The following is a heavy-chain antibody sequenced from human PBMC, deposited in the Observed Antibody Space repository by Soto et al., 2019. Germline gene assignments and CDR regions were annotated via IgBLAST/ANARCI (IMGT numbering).Heavy chain of an antibody. CDR2: INHSGST. CDR3: ARGGGPRITIFGVVIASVYNWFDP. J-gene: IGHJ5*02. V-gene: IGHV4-34*01. Sequence: SETLSLTCAVYGGSFSGYYWSWIRQPPGKGLEWIGEINHSGSTNYNPSLKSRVTISVDTSKNQFSLKLSSVTAADTAVYYCARGGGPRITIFGVVIASVYNWFDPWGQGTLVTVSS. D-gene: IGHD3-3*01. CDR1: GGSFSGYY.